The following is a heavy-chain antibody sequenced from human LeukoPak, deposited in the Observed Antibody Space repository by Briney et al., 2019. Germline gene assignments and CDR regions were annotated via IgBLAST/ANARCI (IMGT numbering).Heavy chain of an antibody. V-gene: IGHV4-34*01. CDR2: INHSGST. CDR1: GGSFSGYY. J-gene: IGHJ5*02. Sequence: SETLSLTCAVYGGSFSGYYWSWIRQPPGKGLEWIGEINHSGSTNYNPSLKSRVTISVDTSKNQFSLKLSSVTAADTAVYYCAKDNDLTFWSGYYTGSWFDPWGQGTLVTVSS. CDR3: AKDNDLTFWSGYYTGSWFDP. D-gene: IGHD3-3*01.